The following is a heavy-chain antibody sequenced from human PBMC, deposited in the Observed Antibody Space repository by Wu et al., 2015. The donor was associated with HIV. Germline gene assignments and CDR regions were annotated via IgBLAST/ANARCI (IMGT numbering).Heavy chain of an antibody. J-gene: IGHJ6*02. V-gene: IGHV1-8*01. CDR3: ARGKHDYGDYSIYGNYYYYGMDV. CDR2: MNPNTGNT. Sequence: QVQLVQSGAEVKKPGASVKVSCKASGYTFTRYDINWVRQATGQGLEWMGWMNPNTGNTGYAQKFQGRVTMTRNTSISTACMELSSLRSEDTAVYYCARGKHDYGDYSIYGNYYYYGMDVWGQGTTVTVSS. CDR1: GYTFTRYD. D-gene: IGHD4-17*01.